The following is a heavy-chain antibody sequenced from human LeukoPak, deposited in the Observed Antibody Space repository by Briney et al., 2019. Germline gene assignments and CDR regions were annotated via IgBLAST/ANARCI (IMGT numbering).Heavy chain of an antibody. J-gene: IGHJ5*02. CDR2: ISADNGFT. V-gene: IGHV1-18*01. CDR1: GYTFTSYG. D-gene: IGHD6-19*01. Sequence: ALVKVSCKASGYTFTSYGINWVRQAPGQGLEWMGWISADNGFTASAQNLQGRVTMTTDTSTNTAYMELRSLRSDDTAVYYCANLAGVVAGLDPWGQGTLVTVSS. CDR3: ANLAGVVAGLDP.